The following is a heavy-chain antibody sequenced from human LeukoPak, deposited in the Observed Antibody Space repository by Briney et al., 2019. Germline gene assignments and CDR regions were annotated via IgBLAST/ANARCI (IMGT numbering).Heavy chain of an antibody. CDR1: GFTFSSYE. J-gene: IGHJ6*02. D-gene: IGHD5-18*01. V-gene: IGHV3-48*03. Sequence: GGSLRLSCAASGFTFSSYEMNWVRQAPGKGLEWVSYISSSGSTIYYADSVEGRFTISRDNAKNSLYLQMISLRAEDTAVYYCARTNSYGYYYGMDVWGQGTTVTVSS. CDR3: ARTNSYGYYYGMDV. CDR2: ISSSGSTI.